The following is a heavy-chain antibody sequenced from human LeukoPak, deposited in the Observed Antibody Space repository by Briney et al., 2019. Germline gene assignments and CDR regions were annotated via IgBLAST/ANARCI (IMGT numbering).Heavy chain of an antibody. D-gene: IGHD6-19*01. V-gene: IGHV1-8*01. CDR2: MNPNSGNT. CDR3: ARVSSGWVNYYYYYGMDV. Sequence: ASVKVSCKASGYIFTSYDINWVRQATGQGLEWMGWMNPNSGNTGYAQKFQGRVTMTRNTSISTAYMELSSLRSEDTAVYYCARVSSGWVNYYYYYGMDVWGQGTTVTVSS. CDR1: GYIFTSYD. J-gene: IGHJ6*02.